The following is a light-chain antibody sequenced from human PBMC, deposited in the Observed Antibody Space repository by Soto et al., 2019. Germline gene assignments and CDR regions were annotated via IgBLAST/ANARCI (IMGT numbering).Light chain of an antibody. CDR2: DTS. CDR1: QTIRGL. J-gene: IGKJ5*01. V-gene: IGKV3-11*01. Sequence: EIVLTQSPATLSLSPGERATLSCRTSQTIRGLLNWYQQRPGQAPRLLIYDTSNRATDIPARFSGSGSGTDFILTISSLDPEDFGVYFCQQRNNWPITCGQGTRLDIK. CDR3: QQRNNWPIT.